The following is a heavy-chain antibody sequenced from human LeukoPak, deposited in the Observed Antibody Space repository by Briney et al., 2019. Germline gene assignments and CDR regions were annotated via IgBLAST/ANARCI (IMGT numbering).Heavy chain of an antibody. CDR1: GGTFSSYA. Sequence: GASVKVSCKASGGTFSSYAISWVRQAPGQGLEWMGWISAYNGNTNYAQKLQGRVTMTTDTSTSTAYMELRSLRSDDTAVYYCARDLDTVVTSGFDPWGQGTLVTVSS. CDR2: ISAYNGNT. V-gene: IGHV1-18*01. CDR3: ARDLDTVVTSGFDP. D-gene: IGHD4-23*01. J-gene: IGHJ5*02.